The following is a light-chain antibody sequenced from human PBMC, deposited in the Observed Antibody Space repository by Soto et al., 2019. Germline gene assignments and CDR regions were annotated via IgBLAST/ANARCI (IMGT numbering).Light chain of an antibody. CDR1: SSDVGGYNF. CDR3: CSYAGSYTHV. J-gene: IGLJ1*01. V-gene: IGLV2-11*01. Sequence: QSVLTQSRSVSGSPGQSVTISCTRTSSDVGGYNFVSWFQQYPGKAPKLIIYDVTKRPSGVPDRFSGSKSGSTASLTISGLQTDDEADYYCCSYAGSYTHVFGTGTKVTVL. CDR2: DVT.